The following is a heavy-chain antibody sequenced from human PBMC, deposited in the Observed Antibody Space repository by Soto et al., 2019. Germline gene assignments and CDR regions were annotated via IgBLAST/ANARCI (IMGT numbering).Heavy chain of an antibody. CDR2: ISGSGGST. J-gene: IGHJ4*02. CDR3: ASYSGYDRDPFDY. V-gene: IGHV3-23*01. Sequence: PGGSLRLSCAASGFTFSSYAMSWVRQAPGKGLEWVSAISGSGGSTYYADSVKGRFTISRDNSKNTLYLQMNSLRAEDTAVYYCASYSGYDRDPFDYWGQGTLVTVSS. CDR1: GFTFSSYA. D-gene: IGHD5-12*01.